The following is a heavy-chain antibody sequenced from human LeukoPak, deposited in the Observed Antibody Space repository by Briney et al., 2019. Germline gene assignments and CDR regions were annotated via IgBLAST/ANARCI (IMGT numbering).Heavy chain of an antibody. V-gene: IGHV3-48*01. CDR1: GFTFSSYS. CDR3: AYGAFDI. Sequence: TAGSVRLSCAGSGFTFSSYSMKWVGQAQGKGLEWFSYISGSLTPIYSPPSVTAPFTISRDNAKNSLFLQMNSLRAEDTAVYYCAYGAFDIWGQGTMVTVSS. J-gene: IGHJ3*02. D-gene: IGHD4-17*01. CDR2: ISGSLTPI.